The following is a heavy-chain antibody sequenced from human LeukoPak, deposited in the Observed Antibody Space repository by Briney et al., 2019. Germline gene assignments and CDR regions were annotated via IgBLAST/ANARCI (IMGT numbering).Heavy chain of an antibody. Sequence: RGSPELSCAASGFTFSSYAMSWVRQAPGKGLEWVSAISGSGDSTYSTDSVKGLFTISRDNSNNTLYLQMNSLRAEDTAVYYCAKKVPANWGSYFDYWGQGTLVTVSS. CDR2: ISGSGDST. CDR1: GFTFSSYA. J-gene: IGHJ4*02. V-gene: IGHV3-23*01. D-gene: IGHD7-27*01. CDR3: AKKVPANWGSYFDY.